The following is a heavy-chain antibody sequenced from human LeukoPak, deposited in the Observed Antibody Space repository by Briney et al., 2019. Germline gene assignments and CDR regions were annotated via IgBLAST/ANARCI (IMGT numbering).Heavy chain of an antibody. CDR1: GGSISHYY. CDR2: IYYNGNT. Sequence: PSETLSLTCTVSGGSISHYYWSWIRQPPGKGLEWIGYIYYNGNTNYSPSLKSRVSISVDTSKNQFSPKLSSVTAADTAVYYCARLGLAGSAGRTYYFDYWGQGARVTVFS. D-gene: IGHD1-26*01. CDR3: ARLGLAGSAGRTYYFDY. J-gene: IGHJ4*02. V-gene: IGHV4-59*08.